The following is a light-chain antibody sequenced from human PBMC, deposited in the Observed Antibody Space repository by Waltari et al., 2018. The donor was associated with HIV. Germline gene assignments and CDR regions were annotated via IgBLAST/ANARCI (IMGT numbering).Light chain of an antibody. CDR2: NND. Sequence: QSVLTQPPSASGTPGQRVTISCSGSSSNIGITTVNWYLHLPGTTPTLLISNNDQRSAGVPDRFSGSKSGTSASRAITGLQSDDEADYYCAAWDDSLNGHVVFGGGTKLTVL. J-gene: IGLJ2*01. CDR3: AAWDDSLNGHVV. CDR1: SSNIGITT. V-gene: IGLV1-44*01.